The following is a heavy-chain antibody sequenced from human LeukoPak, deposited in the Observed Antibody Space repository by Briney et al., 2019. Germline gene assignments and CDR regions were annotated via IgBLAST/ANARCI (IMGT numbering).Heavy chain of an antibody. J-gene: IGHJ5*02. Sequence: GESLRISCKGSGYSFTSYWISWVRQMPGKGLEWMGRISPSDSYTNYSPSFQGHITISADKSIRTAYLHWSNLKASDTAMYYCARRDTSGWGTWGQGTLVAVSS. CDR2: ISPSDSYT. V-gene: IGHV5-10-1*01. CDR3: ARRDTSGWGT. D-gene: IGHD6-19*01. CDR1: GYSFTSYW.